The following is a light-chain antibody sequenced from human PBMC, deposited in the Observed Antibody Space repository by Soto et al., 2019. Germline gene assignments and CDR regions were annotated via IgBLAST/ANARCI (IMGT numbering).Light chain of an antibody. V-gene: IGKV3-15*01. CDR1: QSVSNN. CDR3: QQYNNWPRGT. Sequence: EIVMTQSPATLSVSPGERATLSCRASQSVSNNLAWYQQKPGQAPMLLIYGASTRATGLPARFSGSGSGTEFTLTISSLQSEDFAVYYCQQYNNWPRGTFGGGTKVEIK. CDR2: GAS. J-gene: IGKJ4*01.